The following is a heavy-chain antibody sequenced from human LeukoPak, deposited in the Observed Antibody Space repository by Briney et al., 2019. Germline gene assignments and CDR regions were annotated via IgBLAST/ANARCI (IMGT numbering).Heavy chain of an antibody. J-gene: IGHJ4*02. D-gene: IGHD2-2*01. Sequence: GGSLRLSCAASGFTFINYAMSWVRQAPGKGLEWVSGINVSGGSTFYADSVRGRFTISRDNSKNTLYLQMNSLRAEDTAVYYCAKDQYCTSTSCYVGYWGQGTPVTVSS. CDR2: INVSGGST. CDR3: AKDQYCTSTSCYVGY. CDR1: GFTFINYA. V-gene: IGHV3-23*01.